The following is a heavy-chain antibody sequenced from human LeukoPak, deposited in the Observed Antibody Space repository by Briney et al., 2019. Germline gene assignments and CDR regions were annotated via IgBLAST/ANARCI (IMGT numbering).Heavy chain of an antibody. CDR3: ARDRALYDSRRGYYYTEDDY. CDR1: GFTFSTYW. V-gene: IGHV3-7*01. D-gene: IGHD3-22*01. Sequence: GGSLRLSCAASGFTFSTYWMSWVRQAPGKGLEWVANINQDGSEKYSVDSVKGRFTISRDNVKSSLYLQMNSLRADDTAVYYCARDRALYDSRRGYYYTEDDYWGQGTLVTVSS. J-gene: IGHJ4*02. CDR2: INQDGSEK.